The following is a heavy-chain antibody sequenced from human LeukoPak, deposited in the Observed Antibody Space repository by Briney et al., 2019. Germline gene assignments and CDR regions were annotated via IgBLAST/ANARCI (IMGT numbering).Heavy chain of an antibody. Sequence: SETLSLTCAVYGGSFSGYYWSWIRQPPGKGLEWIGSIYYSGSTYYNPSLKSRVTISVDTSKNQFSLKLSSVTAADTAVYYCARQVGGSGSYYTRRYYYYYGVDVWGQGTTVTVSS. CDR2: IYYSGST. V-gene: IGHV4-34*01. D-gene: IGHD3-10*01. CDR1: GGSFSGYY. CDR3: ARQVGGSGSYYTRRYYYYYGVDV. J-gene: IGHJ6*02.